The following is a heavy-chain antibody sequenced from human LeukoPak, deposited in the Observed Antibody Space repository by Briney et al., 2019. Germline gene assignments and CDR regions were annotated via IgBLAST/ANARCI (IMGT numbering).Heavy chain of an antibody. Sequence: GGSLRLSCAASGFTFSSYWMHWVRQAPGKGLVWVSRINSDESSTKNADSVKGRFTTSRDNAKNSLYLQMNSLRAEDTAVYYCARAQYYDSTTAGGMDVWGQGTTVTVSS. D-gene: IGHD3-22*01. V-gene: IGHV3-74*01. J-gene: IGHJ6*02. CDR1: GFTFSSYW. CDR3: ARAQYYDSTTAGGMDV. CDR2: INSDESST.